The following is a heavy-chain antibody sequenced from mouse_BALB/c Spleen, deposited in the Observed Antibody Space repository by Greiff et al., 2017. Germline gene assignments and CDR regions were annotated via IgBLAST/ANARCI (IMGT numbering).Heavy chain of an antibody. Sequence: EVQLQQSGAELVKPGASVKLSCTASGFNIKDTYMNWVKQRPEQGLEWIGRIDPANGNTKYDPKFQGKATITADTSSNTAYLQLSSLTSEDTAVYYCARTGSFAYWGQGTLVTVSA. V-gene: IGHV14-3*02. J-gene: IGHJ3*01. CDR2: IDPANGNT. D-gene: IGHD4-1*01. CDR3: ARTGSFAY. CDR1: GFNIKDTY.